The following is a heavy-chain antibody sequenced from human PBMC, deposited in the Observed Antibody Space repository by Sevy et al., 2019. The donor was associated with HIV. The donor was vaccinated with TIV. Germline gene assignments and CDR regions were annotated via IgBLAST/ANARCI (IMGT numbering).Heavy chain of an antibody. CDR3: ARERKMYDSSGYYFHFDY. D-gene: IGHD3-22*01. CDR2: ISRSSSTI. J-gene: IGHJ4*02. V-gene: IGHV3-48*02. CDR1: GFTFSSYS. Sequence: GGSLRLSCAASGFTFSSYSMNWVRQAPGKGLEWVSYISRSSSTIYYADSVKGRFTISRDNAKNSLCLQMNSLRDEDTAVYYCARERKMYDSSGYYFHFDYWGQGTLVTVSS.